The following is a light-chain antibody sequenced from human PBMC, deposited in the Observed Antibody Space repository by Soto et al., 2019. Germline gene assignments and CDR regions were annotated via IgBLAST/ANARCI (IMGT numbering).Light chain of an antibody. V-gene: IGKV3-15*01. Sequence: DIVLTQSPAPLSLSPGESATLSCRARQGVSRNLAWYQQQPGQAPRLLLYGASTRATGIPARVSGSGGGTEFTLTISSLQPDDFATYYCQQYNSYSPLTFGGGTKVDIK. J-gene: IGKJ4*01. CDR3: QQYNSYSPLT. CDR2: GAS. CDR1: QGVSRN.